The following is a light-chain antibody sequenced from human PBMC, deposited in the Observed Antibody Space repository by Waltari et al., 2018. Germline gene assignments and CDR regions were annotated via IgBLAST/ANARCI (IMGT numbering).Light chain of an antibody. CDR3: SSYAGSDNFLL. Sequence: QSALTQPPSASGSPGQSVTISCTGTSSDVGGYNYVSWYQQAPGKAPRVIIYEVNERPLGVPHRFSGSKSGNTASLTVSGLQPEDEGEDYCSSYAGSDNFLLFGGGTKLTVL. V-gene: IGLV2-8*01. CDR2: EVN. CDR1: SSDVGGYNY. J-gene: IGLJ2*01.